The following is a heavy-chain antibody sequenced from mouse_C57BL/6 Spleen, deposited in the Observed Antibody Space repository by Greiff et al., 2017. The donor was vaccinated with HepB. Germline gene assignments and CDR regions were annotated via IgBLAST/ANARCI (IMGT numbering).Heavy chain of an antibody. Sequence: VQLQQSGAELVRPGASVTLSCKASGYTFTDYEMHWVKQTPVHGLEWIGAIDPETGGTAYNQKFKGKAILTADKSSSTAYMELRSLTSEDSAVYYCTRWYYGRGYFDVWGTGTTVTVSS. CDR2: IDPETGGT. CDR3: TRWYYGRGYFDV. CDR1: GYTFTDYE. V-gene: IGHV1-15*01. J-gene: IGHJ1*03. D-gene: IGHD1-1*01.